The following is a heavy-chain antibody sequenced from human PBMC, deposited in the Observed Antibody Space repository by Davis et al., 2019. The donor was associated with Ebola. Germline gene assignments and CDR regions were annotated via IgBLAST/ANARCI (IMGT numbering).Heavy chain of an antibody. V-gene: IGHV4-4*02. CDR1: GGSISSSNW. CDR2: IYHSGST. CDR3: ARAHYYYGMDV. J-gene: IGHJ6*02. Sequence: SETLSLTCAVSGGSISSSNWWSWVRQPPGKGLEWIGEIYHSGSTNYNLSLKSRVTISVDTSKNQFSLKLSSVTAADTAVYYCARAHYYYGMDVWGQGTTVTVSS.